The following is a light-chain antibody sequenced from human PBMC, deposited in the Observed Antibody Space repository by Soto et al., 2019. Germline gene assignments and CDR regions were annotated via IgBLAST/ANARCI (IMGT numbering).Light chain of an antibody. CDR2: YDN. CDR1: RIGRKS. V-gene: IGLV3-21*04. J-gene: IGLJ1*01. Sequence: SYELTQAPSESVAPGETASISCGGDRIGRKSVHWYQQKPGQAPVLVMYYDNDRPSEIPERFSGLNSGNTATLDISGVEAGDEADYYCQVWDSSSNHYVFGPGTKLTVL. CDR3: QVWDSSSNHYV.